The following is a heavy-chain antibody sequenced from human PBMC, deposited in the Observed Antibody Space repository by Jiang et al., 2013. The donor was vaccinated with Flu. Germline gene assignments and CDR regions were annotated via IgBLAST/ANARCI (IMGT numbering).Heavy chain of an antibody. J-gene: IGHJ3*02. D-gene: IGHD6-13*01. CDR2: IYTSGST. Sequence: PGLVKPSETLSLTCTVSGGSISSYYWSWIRQPPGKGLEWIGYIYTSGSTNYNPSLKSRVTISVDTSKNQFSLKLSSVTAADTAVYYCAREQAAAADVDDAFDIWGQGTMVTVSS. CDR3: AREQAAAADVDDAFDI. V-gene: IGHV4-4*09. CDR1: GGSISSYY.